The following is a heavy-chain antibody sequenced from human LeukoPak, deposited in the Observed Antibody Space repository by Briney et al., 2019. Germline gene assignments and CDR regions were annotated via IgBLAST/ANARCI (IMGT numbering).Heavy chain of an antibody. J-gene: IGHJ4*02. V-gene: IGHV4-59*01. Sequence: SGTLSLTCTVSGGSISSYYWSWIRQPPGKGLEWIGYIYYSGSTNYNPSLKSRVTISVDTSKNQFSLKLSSVTAADTAVYYCARTDSSGSYDDYWGQGTLVTVSS. CDR3: ARTDSSGSYDDY. CDR2: IYYSGST. CDR1: GGSISSYY. D-gene: IGHD3-22*01.